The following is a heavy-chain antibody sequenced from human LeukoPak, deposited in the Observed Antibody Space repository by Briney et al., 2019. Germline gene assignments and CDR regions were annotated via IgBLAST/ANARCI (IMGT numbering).Heavy chain of an antibody. CDR1: GYTFTDYY. Sequence: GASVKVSCKASGYTFTDYYMHWVRQAPGQGLDWMGWINPNSGGTNYAQKSQGRVTMTTDTSISTAYMEVSRLRSDDTAVYYCARVRIGQQLDKYYYYAMDVWGQGTTVTVSS. CDR3: ARVRIGQQLDKYYYYAMDV. CDR2: INPNSGGT. J-gene: IGHJ6*02. V-gene: IGHV1-2*02. D-gene: IGHD6-13*01.